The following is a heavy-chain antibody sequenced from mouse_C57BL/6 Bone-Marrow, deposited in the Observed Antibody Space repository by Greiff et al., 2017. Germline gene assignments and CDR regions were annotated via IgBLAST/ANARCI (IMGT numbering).Heavy chain of an antibody. V-gene: IGHV1-55*01. CDR2: IYPGSGST. D-gene: IGHD1-1*01. CDR3: ASHMTTVVGYYCDY. J-gene: IGHJ2*01. CDR1: GYTFTSYW. Sequence: QVQLQQPGAELVKPGASVKLSCKASGYTFTSYWITWVKQRPGQGLEWIGDIYPGSGSTNYNEKFKSKATLTVDTSSSTAYMQLSSLTSEDSAVYYGASHMTTVVGYYCDYWGQGTTLTVSS.